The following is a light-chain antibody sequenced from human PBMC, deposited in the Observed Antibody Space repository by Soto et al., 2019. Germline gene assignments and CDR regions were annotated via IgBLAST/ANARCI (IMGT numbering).Light chain of an antibody. J-gene: IGKJ4*01. CDR2: DVF. V-gene: IGKV1-33*01. CDR1: QDISKY. CDR3: QQYDQLPIT. Sequence: DIQMTQSASSLPASVGDTVTISCQASQDISKYLNWIQQKPGKAPKLLIYDVFNVETGVPSRFSGRGSGTDFTLIISNLQPEDFATYSCQQYDQLPITFGGGTKVDI.